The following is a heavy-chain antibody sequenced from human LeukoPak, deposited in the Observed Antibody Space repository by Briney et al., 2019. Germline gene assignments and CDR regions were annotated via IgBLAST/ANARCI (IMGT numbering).Heavy chain of an antibody. V-gene: IGHV3-7*01. CDR1: GFIFNNYW. CDR3: ATDTGHGYFES. J-gene: IGHJ4*02. Sequence: GGSLRLSCAASGFIFNNYWMSWLRQAPGKGLEGVANIRQEGTKKNYVDSVGGRFTISRDNAQNSVYLQMSSLRAEDTAVYYCATDTGHGYFESWGQGTLVTVSS. CDR2: IRQEGTKK. D-gene: IGHD4-17*01.